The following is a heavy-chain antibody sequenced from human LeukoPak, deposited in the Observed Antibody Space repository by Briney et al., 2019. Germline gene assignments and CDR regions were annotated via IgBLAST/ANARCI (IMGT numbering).Heavy chain of an antibody. CDR2: IYYSGST. CDR1: GGSISSYY. V-gene: IGHV4-59*08. CDR3: ARQISGYYYYDMDV. J-gene: IGHJ6*02. Sequence: SETLSLTCTVSGGSISSYYWSWIRQPPGKGLEWIGYIYYSGSTNYNPSLKSRVTISVDTSKNQFSLKLSSVTAADTAVYYCARQISGYYYYDMDVWGQGTTVTVSS.